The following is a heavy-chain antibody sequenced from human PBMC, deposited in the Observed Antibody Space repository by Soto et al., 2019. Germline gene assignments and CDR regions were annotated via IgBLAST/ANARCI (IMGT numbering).Heavy chain of an antibody. Sequence: GGSLRLSCAASGFTFSSYAMHWVRQAPGKGLEWVAVISYDGSNKYYADSVKGRFTISRDNSKNTLYLQMNSLRAEDTAVYYCARDLWVLTVAGDFDYWGQGTLVTVSS. V-gene: IGHV3-30-3*01. CDR3: ARDLWVLTVAGDFDY. CDR2: ISYDGSNK. J-gene: IGHJ4*02. D-gene: IGHD6-19*01. CDR1: GFTFSSYA.